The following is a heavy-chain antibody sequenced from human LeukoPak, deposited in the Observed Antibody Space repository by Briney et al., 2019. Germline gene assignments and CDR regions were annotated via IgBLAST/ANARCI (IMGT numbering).Heavy chain of an antibody. CDR1: GFTFSSSP. CDR3: VKEKTYYDH. Sequence: GSLMLSCSTSGFTFSSSPMHWVRQAPGKGLEYVSAISSDGATTYYTDSLKDRFTISRDSSKSTLFLQMRYLRLEDTAVYYCVKEKTYYDHWGQGTLVTVSS. CDR2: ISSDGATT. V-gene: IGHV3-64D*06. D-gene: IGHD2-8*01. J-gene: IGHJ5*02.